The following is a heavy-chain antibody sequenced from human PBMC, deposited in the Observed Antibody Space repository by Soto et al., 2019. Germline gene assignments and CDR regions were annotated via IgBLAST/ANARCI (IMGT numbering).Heavy chain of an antibody. Sequence: PGGSLRLSCAASGFTFDDYAMHWVRQAPGKGLEWVSGISWNSGSIGYADSVKGRFTISRDNAKNSLYLQMNSLRAEDTALYYCAKGYVKLYGDSYFDYWGQGTLVTVSS. CDR3: AKGYVKLYGDSYFDY. V-gene: IGHV3-9*01. CDR1: GFTFDDYA. CDR2: ISWNSGSI. D-gene: IGHD4-17*01. J-gene: IGHJ4*02.